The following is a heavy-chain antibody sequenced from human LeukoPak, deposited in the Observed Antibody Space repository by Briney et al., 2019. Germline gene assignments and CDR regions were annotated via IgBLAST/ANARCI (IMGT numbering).Heavy chain of an antibody. CDR1: GGSISIYY. Sequence: ADTLSLMCTVSGGSISIYYWSWIRHPPGRGLEWIGYIYYSGSTTYNPSLESGVTISVGTSKNRFSLKLSSVTGADTAVYYCARDNRRFLEWFPFDYWGQGTLVTVSS. CDR2: IYYSGST. V-gene: IGHV4-59*01. J-gene: IGHJ4*02. CDR3: ARDNRRFLEWFPFDY. D-gene: IGHD3-3*01.